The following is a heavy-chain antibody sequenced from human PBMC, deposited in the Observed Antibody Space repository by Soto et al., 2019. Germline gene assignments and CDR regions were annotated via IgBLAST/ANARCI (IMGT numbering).Heavy chain of an antibody. CDR2: IYYTGST. Sequence: QVQLQESGPGLVKPSGTLSLTCAVSGGSITSNNWWTWVRQSPGKGLEWIGEIYYTGSTNYTPSLKSRATMSLDKSKYQFSLRRSCVTAADTAVYYCARGPVVVVVSVSVVYKYGMDVWGQGTTVTVSS. J-gene: IGHJ6*02. CDR3: ARGPVVVVVSVSVVYKYGMDV. CDR1: GGSITSNNW. D-gene: IGHD2-21*01. V-gene: IGHV4-4*02.